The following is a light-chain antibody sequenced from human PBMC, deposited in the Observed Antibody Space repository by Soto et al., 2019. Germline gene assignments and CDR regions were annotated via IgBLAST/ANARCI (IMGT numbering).Light chain of an antibody. CDR2: DTS. J-gene: IGKJ1*01. CDR3: QQANSFPRT. V-gene: IGKV3-11*01. Sequence: EIVLTQSPATLSSSPGERATLSCRASQTVSSKLAWYQHKPGQSPRLLIYDTSNRATGIPARFSGSGSGTDFTLTISSLEPEDFATYYCQQANSFPRTFGQGTKVEIK. CDR1: QTVSSK.